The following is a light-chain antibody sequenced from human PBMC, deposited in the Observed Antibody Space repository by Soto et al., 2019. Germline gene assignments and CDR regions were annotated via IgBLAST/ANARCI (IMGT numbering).Light chain of an antibody. CDR3: QQRSNWPLT. V-gene: IGKV3D-20*02. Sequence: ESGLTQSPCTLSLSPGESASLSCRASQNIYKNYLAWFQHKPGQAPSLLIYDASMRATGVPDRFSGSGSGTDFTLTVSRLEPEDFAVYYCQQRSNWPLTFGGGTKVDIK. CDR2: DAS. CDR1: QNIYKNY. J-gene: IGKJ4*01.